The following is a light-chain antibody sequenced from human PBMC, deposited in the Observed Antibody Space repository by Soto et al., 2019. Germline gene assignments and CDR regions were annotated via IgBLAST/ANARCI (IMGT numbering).Light chain of an antibody. CDR1: QGIRND. V-gene: IGKV1-6*02. J-gene: IGKJ4*01. Sequence: AIQVTHSPSSLSASLRHRVTITCPASQGIRNDLSWYQQKPGKAPKLLIYAASSLQSGVPSRFSGSGSGTDFTLTISSLQPEDFATYYCLQDYSFPRTFGGGTKVDIK. CDR2: AAS. CDR3: LQDYSFPRT.